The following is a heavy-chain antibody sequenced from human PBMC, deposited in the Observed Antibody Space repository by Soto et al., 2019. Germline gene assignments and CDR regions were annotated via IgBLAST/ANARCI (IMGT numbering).Heavy chain of an antibody. Sequence: QVQLVESGGRVVQPGRSLRLSCAGSGFTFNDYGMHWVRQAPGKGLEWVAVVSSDGTNKYYADSVKGRFTNSRDDSKNTLSLQMNSLRTEDTAMYYCAKAYFDFWSGSHYYQYGMDVWGQGTTVTVSS. J-gene: IGHJ6*02. D-gene: IGHD3-3*01. V-gene: IGHV3-30*18. CDR3: AKAYFDFWSGSHYYQYGMDV. CDR1: GFTFNDYG. CDR2: VSSDGTNK.